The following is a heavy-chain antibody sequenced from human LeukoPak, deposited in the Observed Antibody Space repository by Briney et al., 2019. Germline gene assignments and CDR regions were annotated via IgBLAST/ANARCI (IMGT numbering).Heavy chain of an antibody. D-gene: IGHD3-22*01. CDR2: IKQDGSEK. CDR1: GFTFSSYW. V-gene: IGHV3-7*01. CDR3: ARTPDYDSSGYYFLFDY. Sequence: PGGSLRLSCAASGFTFSSYWMNWVRQAPGKRLEWVANIKQDGSEKYYVDSVKGRFTISRDNAKNSLYLQMNSLRAEDTAVYYCARTPDYDSSGYYFLFDYWGQGTLVTVS. J-gene: IGHJ4*02.